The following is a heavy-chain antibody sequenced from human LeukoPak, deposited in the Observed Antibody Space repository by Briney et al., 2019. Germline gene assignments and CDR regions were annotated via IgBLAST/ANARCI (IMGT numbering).Heavy chain of an antibody. CDR3: AKALYTTGIAAAEILFDY. CDR1: GFTLSSYA. D-gene: IGHD6-13*01. CDR2: ISGSGGST. V-gene: IGHV3-23*01. J-gene: IGHJ4*02. Sequence: GGSLRLSCAASGFTLSSYAMSWVRQAPGKGLEWVSAISGSGGSTYYADSVKGRFTIPRDNCKNTLYLQMNSLRAEDTAVYYCAKALYTTGIAAAEILFDYWGQGTLVTVSS.